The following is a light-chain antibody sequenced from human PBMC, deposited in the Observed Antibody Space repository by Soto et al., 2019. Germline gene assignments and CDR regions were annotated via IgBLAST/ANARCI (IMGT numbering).Light chain of an antibody. V-gene: IGKV3-15*01. CDR2: DAS. J-gene: IGKJ4*01. CDR1: QNVYNN. Sequence: EIVMTQSPATLSVSPGEGATLSCKPSQNVYNNLAWYQQRPGQPPRLLIYDASTRATGISARFSGSGYGTEFTLSICSLQSEDFAVYFCQQCRNWPLTFGGGTKV. CDR3: QQCRNWPLT.